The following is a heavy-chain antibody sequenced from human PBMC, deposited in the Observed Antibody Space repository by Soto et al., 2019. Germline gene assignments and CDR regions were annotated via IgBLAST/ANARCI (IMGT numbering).Heavy chain of an antibody. J-gene: IGHJ6*03. CDR3: ARGVFLPRGWEKHYYYYYMDV. D-gene: IGHD6-19*01. V-gene: IGHV1-69*02. CDR2: IIPILGIA. Sequence: QVQLVQSGAEVKKPGSSVKVSCKASGGTFSSYTISWVRQAPGQGLEWMGRIIPILGIANYAQKFQGRVTITADKSTSTAYMELSSLRSEDTAVYYCARGVFLPRGWEKHYYYYYMDVWGKGTTVTVSS. CDR1: GGTFSSYT.